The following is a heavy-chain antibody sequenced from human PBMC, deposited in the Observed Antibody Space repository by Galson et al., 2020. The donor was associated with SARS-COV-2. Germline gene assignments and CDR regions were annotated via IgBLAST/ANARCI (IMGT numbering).Heavy chain of an antibody. CDR2: IHTTGST. V-gene: IGHV4-61*02. CDR3: ARSHDSNGNAFDI. CDR1: GGSISSGSYY. D-gene: IGHD3-22*01. J-gene: IGHJ3*02. Sequence: SETLSLTCTVSGGSISSGSYYWSWIRQPAGKGLEWIGRIHTTGSTNYNPSLKRRVTISVHTSKNQFSLRLSSVTAADPAVYYCARSHDSNGNAFDIWGQGTMVTVSS.